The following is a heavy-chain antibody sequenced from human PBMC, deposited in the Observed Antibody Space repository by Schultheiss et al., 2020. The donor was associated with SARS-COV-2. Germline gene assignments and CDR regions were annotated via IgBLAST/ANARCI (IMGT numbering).Heavy chain of an antibody. V-gene: IGHV3-21*01. CDR1: GFTFSSYA. J-gene: IGHJ6*02. D-gene: IGHD5-24*01. CDR2: ISSSSSYI. Sequence: GGSLRLSCAASGFTFSSYAMHWVRQAPGKGLEWVSSISSSSSYIYYADSVKGRFTISRDNAKNSLYLQMNSLRAEDTAVYYCARWKDGYNRPNYYGMDVWGQGTTVTVSS. CDR3: ARWKDGYNRPNYYGMDV.